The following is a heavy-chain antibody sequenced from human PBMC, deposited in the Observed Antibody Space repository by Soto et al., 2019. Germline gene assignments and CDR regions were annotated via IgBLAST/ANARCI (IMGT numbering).Heavy chain of an antibody. CDR1: GFTFSSYG. J-gene: IGHJ4*02. V-gene: IGHV3-33*01. CDR2: IWYDGSNK. CDR3: ARDRGSSGGFDY. Sequence: PGGSLRLSCAASGFTFSSYGMHWVRQAPGKGLEWVAVIWYDGSNKYYADSVKGRFTISRDNSKNTLYLQMNSLRAEETAVYYCARDRGSSGGFDYWGQGTLVTVSS. D-gene: IGHD6-6*01.